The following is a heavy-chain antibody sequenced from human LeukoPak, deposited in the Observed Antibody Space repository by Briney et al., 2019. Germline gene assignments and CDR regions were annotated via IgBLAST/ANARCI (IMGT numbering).Heavy chain of an antibody. CDR3: ARAGSSWLNYFDY. D-gene: IGHD6-13*01. CDR1: GFTFSSYG. V-gene: IGHV3-33*01. Sequence: GRSLRLSCAASGFTFSSYGMHRVRQAPGKGLEWVAVIWYDGSNKYYADSVKGRFTISRDNSKNTLYLQMNSLRAEDTAVYYCARAGSSWLNYFDYWGQGTLVTVSS. J-gene: IGHJ4*02. CDR2: IWYDGSNK.